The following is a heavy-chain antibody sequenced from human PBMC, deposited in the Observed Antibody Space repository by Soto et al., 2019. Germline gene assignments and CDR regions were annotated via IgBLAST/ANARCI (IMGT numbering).Heavy chain of an antibody. CDR2: IYYSGST. Sequence: SQTLSLTCTVSGGPISSYYWSWIRQPPGKGLEWIGYIYYSGSTNYNPSLKSRVTISVDTSKNQFSLKLSSVTAADTAVYYCVRVGYSGYDPNWFDPWGQGTLVTVSS. V-gene: IGHV4-59*01. CDR1: GGPISSYY. D-gene: IGHD5-12*01. CDR3: VRVGYSGYDPNWFDP. J-gene: IGHJ5*02.